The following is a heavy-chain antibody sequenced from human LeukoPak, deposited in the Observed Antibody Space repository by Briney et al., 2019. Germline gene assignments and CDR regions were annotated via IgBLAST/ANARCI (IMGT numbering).Heavy chain of an antibody. J-gene: IGHJ5*02. CDR1: GFTFSDYY. CDR2: ISSSSSYT. V-gene: IGHV3-11*03. CDR3: ARYGYGDSNWFDP. Sequence: GGSLRLSCAASGFTFSDYYMSWIRQAPGKGLEWVSYISSSSSYTNYADSVKGRFTISRDNAKNSLYLQMDSLRAEDTAVYYCARYGYGDSNWFDPWGQGTLVTVSS. D-gene: IGHD4-17*01.